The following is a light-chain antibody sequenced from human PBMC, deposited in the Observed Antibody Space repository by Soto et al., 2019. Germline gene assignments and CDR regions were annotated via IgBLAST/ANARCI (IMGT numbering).Light chain of an antibody. V-gene: IGLV2-14*03. J-gene: IGLJ1*01. CDR1: SNDVGRYYY. Sequence: QSALTQPASVSGSPGQSITISCTGTSNDVGRYYYVSWYQHHPGKAPKLMIYDVSHRPSGVSNRFSGSKSGNTASLTISGLQAEDDADYYCSSYTSSSTLYVFGTGTKLTVL. CDR3: SSYTSSSTLYV. CDR2: DVS.